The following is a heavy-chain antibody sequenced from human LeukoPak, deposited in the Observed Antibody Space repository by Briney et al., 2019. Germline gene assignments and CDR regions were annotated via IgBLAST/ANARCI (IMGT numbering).Heavy chain of an antibody. Sequence: ASVKVSCTASGYTFINYYMHWVRQAPGQGLEWMGIINPSGGSTSYAQMFQGRVTMTRDTSTSTVYMELSSLGSDDTAVYYCARRMVRGVIDYWGQGTLVTVSS. CDR3: ARRMVRGVIDY. V-gene: IGHV1-46*01. CDR1: GYTFINYY. J-gene: IGHJ4*02. CDR2: INPSGGST. D-gene: IGHD3-10*01.